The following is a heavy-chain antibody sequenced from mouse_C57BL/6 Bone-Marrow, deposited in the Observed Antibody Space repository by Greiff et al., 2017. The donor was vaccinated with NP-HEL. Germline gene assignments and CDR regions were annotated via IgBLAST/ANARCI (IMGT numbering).Heavy chain of an antibody. D-gene: IGHD2-4*01. CDR2: IYPGNSDT. J-gene: IGHJ2*01. CDR3: TRTFYYDYDEGDY. CDR1: GYTFTSYW. V-gene: IGHV1-5*01. Sequence: VQLQQSGTVLARPGASVKMSCKTSGYTFTSYWMHWVKQRPGQGLEWIGAIYPGNSDTSYNQKFKGKAKLTAVTSASTAYMELSSLTNEDSAVYYCTRTFYYDYDEGDYWGPGTTLSVSS.